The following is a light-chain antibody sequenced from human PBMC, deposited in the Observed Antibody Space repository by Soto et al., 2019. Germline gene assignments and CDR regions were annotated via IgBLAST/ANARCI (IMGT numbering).Light chain of an antibody. V-gene: IGKV4-1*01. CDR2: WAS. CDR3: QQYYSAPIT. CDR1: QSVFYSSNNKNY. J-gene: IGKJ4*01. Sequence: IVMAQSPDSLAVSLVDIATFNVKSIQSVFYSSNNKNYLAWYLQKAGQPPKLLIYWASTRESGVPDRFSGSGSGTDFTLTISSLQAEDVAVYYCQQYYSAPITFGGGTKVDIK.